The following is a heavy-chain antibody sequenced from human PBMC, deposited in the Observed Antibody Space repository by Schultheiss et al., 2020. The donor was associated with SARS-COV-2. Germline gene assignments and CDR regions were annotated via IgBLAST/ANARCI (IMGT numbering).Heavy chain of an antibody. CDR3: ARVALLYYYYYMDV. J-gene: IGHJ6*03. V-gene: IGHV1-2*02. CDR2: INPNSGGT. CDR1: GYTFTGYY. Sequence: VKVSCKASGYTFTGYYMHWVRQAPGQGLEWMGWINPNSGGTNYAQKFQGRVTMTRDTSISTAYMELSRLRSDDTAVYYCARVALLYYYYYMDVWGKGTTVTVSS.